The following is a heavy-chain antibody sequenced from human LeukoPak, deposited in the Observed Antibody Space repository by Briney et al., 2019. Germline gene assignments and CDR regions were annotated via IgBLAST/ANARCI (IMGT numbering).Heavy chain of an antibody. CDR3: ARSEGYAFDP. J-gene: IGHJ5*02. Sequence: SQTLSLTCTVFGGSFSGGDYYWSWLRQPPGKGLEWIGYIYYSGSTFYNPSLKSRVTISLDTSKSQFSLKLSSVSAADTAVYYCARSEGYAFDPWGQGTLVTVSS. CDR1: GGSFSGGDYY. D-gene: IGHD2-15*01. V-gene: IGHV4-30-4*01. CDR2: IYYSGST.